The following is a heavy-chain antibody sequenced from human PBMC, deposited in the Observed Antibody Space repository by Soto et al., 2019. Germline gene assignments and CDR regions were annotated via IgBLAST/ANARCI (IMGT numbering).Heavy chain of an antibody. CDR2: INAGNGNT. Sequence: ASVKVSCKASGYIFTTYAMRWVRQAPGQRLEWMGWINAGNGNTKYSQQFQGRVTITRDTSASTAYMELSSLRSEDTAVYYCARDPRASYYYYYAMDVWGQGTTVTVSS. CDR1: GYIFTTYA. J-gene: IGHJ6*02. D-gene: IGHD2-21*01. CDR3: ARDPRASYYYYYAMDV. V-gene: IGHV1-3*01.